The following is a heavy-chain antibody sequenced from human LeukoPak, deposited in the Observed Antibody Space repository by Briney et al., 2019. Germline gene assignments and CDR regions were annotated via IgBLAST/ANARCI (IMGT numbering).Heavy chain of an antibody. Sequence: PGGSLRLSCAASGFTFSSYSMNWVRQAPGKGLEWVSSISSSSSYIYYADSVKGRFTISRDNAKNSLYLQMNSLRAEDTAVYYCARDGLGVKGAFDIWGQGTMVTVSS. CDR2: ISSSSSYI. CDR3: ARDGLGVKGAFDI. J-gene: IGHJ3*02. V-gene: IGHV3-21*01. CDR1: GFTFSSYS. D-gene: IGHD3-10*01.